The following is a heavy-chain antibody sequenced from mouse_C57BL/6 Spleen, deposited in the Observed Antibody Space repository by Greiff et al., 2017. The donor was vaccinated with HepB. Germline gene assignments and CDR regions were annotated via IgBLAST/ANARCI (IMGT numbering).Heavy chain of an antibody. D-gene: IGHD1-1*01. CDR2: IYPRSGNT. J-gene: IGHJ2*01. Sequence: VQLQQSGAELARPGASVKLSCKASGYTFTSYGISWVKQRTGQGLEWIGEIYPRSGNTYYNEKFKGKATLTADKSSSTAYMELRSLTSEDSAVYFCARGAWGTTVVANFDYWGQGTTLTVSS. CDR1: GYTFTSYG. V-gene: IGHV1-81*01. CDR3: ARGAWGTTVVANFDY.